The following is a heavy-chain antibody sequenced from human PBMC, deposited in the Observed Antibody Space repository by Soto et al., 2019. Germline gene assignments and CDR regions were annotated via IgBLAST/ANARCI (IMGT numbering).Heavy chain of an antibody. D-gene: IGHD3-3*01. CDR2: INKDGSEK. J-gene: IGHJ6*03. CDR1: GFTFTSYW. CDR3: VRESERRL. Sequence: EVQVVESGGGLVQPGGSLRLSCAASGFTFTSYWMTWVRQAPGRGLEWVANINKDGSEKSYVDSVTGRFTISRDNAKGSLYLPMNSRGADDTAVYYCVRESERRLWGNGTTV. V-gene: IGHV3-7*01.